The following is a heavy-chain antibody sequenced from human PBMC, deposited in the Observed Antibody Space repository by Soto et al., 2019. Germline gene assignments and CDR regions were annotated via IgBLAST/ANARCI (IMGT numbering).Heavy chain of an antibody. CDR3: ATGLWFGELSH. D-gene: IGHD3-10*01. J-gene: IGHJ4*02. CDR1: GYTFTGYY. Sequence: ASVKVSCKASGYTFTGYYMHWVRQAPGKGLEWMGGFDPEDGETIYAQKFQGRVTMTEDTSTDTAYMELSSLRSEDTAVYYCATGLWFGELSHWGQGTLVTVSS. V-gene: IGHV1-24*01. CDR2: FDPEDGET.